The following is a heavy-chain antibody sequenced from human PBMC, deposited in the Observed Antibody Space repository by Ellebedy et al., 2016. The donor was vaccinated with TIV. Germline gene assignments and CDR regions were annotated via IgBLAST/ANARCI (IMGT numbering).Heavy chain of an antibody. D-gene: IGHD3-10*01. Sequence: PGGPLRLSCAASGFTFSSNWMSWVRQTPGKGLEWVTYIKQDGSEKYYVDSVKGRFTISRDNAKNSLYLQMNSLRAEDTAVYYCARGRSFNWGQGTLVTVSS. V-gene: IGHV3-7*03. CDR2: IKQDGSEK. CDR3: ARGRSFN. J-gene: IGHJ4*02. CDR1: GFTFSSNW.